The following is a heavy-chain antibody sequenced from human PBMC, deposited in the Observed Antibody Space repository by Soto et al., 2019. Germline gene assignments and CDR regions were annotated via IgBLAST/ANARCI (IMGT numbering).Heavy chain of an antibody. Sequence: QVQLVQSGPEVKKPGASVKVSCKASGNTFASHGFSWVRQAPGQGLEWMGWISGFNGQTNYALKFQGRVTLTTDTSTSTAYFELRCLRADDTAVYFCARVDPRGVAVVRDYWGQGTLVTVSS. CDR1: GNTFASHG. CDR2: ISGFNGQT. CDR3: ARVDPRGVAVVRDY. J-gene: IGHJ4*02. D-gene: IGHD3-10*01. V-gene: IGHV1-18*01.